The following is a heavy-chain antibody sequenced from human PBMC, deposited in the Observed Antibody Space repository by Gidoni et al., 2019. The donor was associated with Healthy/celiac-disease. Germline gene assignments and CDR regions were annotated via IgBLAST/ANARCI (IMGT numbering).Heavy chain of an antibody. CDR3: AKDIGNGVATIDGLVGKYGMDV. CDR1: GFTFDDYA. CDR2: IRGEGGST. D-gene: IGHD5-12*01. Sequence: EVQLLESGGGVVQPGGSLRLSCAASGFTFDDYAIHWFRQAPGKGLGVVSLIRGEGGSTYYAESGKGRFTISRDNSKNSRYLQMNSLRTEDTALYYCAKDIGNGVATIDGLVGKYGMDVWGQGTTVNVSS. V-gene: IGHV3-43*02. J-gene: IGHJ6*02.